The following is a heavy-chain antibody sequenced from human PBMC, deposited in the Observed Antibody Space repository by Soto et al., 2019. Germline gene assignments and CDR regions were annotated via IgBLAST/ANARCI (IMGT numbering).Heavy chain of an antibody. CDR3: SKDFLGVLPECFDI. V-gene: IGHV3-23*01. Sequence: GGSLRLSCAASGFTFGNSAMSWVRQAPGKGLEWVSGISIDGGRTYYADSVKGRFTISRDNSRDTLYLQMNSLRVEDTAVYYRSKDFLGVLPECFDIWGKGKMVTVSS. J-gene: IGHJ3*02. D-gene: IGHD2-8*02. CDR1: GFTFGNSA. CDR2: ISIDGGRT.